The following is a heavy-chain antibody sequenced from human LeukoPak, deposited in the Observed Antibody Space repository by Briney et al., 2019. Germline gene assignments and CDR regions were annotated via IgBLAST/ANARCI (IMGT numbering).Heavy chain of an antibody. CDR2: ISSSGSTI. CDR3: ARSNDILTCYYPFDY. J-gene: IGHJ4*02. Sequence: GGSLRLSCAASGFTFSDYYMSWIRQAPGKGLEWVSYISSSGSTIYYADSVKGRFTISRDNAKNSLYLQMNSLRAEDTAVYYCARSNDILTCYYPFDYWGQGTLVTVSS. D-gene: IGHD3-9*01. V-gene: IGHV3-11*01. CDR1: GFTFSDYY.